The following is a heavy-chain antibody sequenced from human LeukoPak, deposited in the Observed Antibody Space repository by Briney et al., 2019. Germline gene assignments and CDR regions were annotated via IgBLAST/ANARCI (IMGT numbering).Heavy chain of an antibody. D-gene: IGHD6-13*01. V-gene: IGHV4-30-4*08. Sequence: SETLSLTCTVSGGSLSSGDYYWSWIRQPQGKGLEWIGYIYYSGSTYYNPSLKSRVTISVDTSKNQFSLKLSSVTAADTAVYYCARAQQLVLDGWSDAFDIWGQGTMVTVSS. J-gene: IGHJ3*02. CDR2: IYYSGST. CDR3: ARAQQLVLDGWSDAFDI. CDR1: GGSLSSGDYY.